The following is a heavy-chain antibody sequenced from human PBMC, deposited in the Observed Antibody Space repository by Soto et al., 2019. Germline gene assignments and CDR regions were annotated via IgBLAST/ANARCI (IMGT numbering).Heavy chain of an antibody. Sequence: GGSLRLSCAASGFTFSSYAMSWVRQAPGKGLEWVSAISGSGGSTYYADSVKGRFTISRDNSKNTLYLQMNSLRAEDTAVYYCAKDLDLTGSGYGMDVWGQGTTVTVSS. D-gene: IGHD3-9*01. V-gene: IGHV3-23*01. CDR2: ISGSGGST. J-gene: IGHJ6*02. CDR1: GFTFSSYA. CDR3: AKDLDLTGSGYGMDV.